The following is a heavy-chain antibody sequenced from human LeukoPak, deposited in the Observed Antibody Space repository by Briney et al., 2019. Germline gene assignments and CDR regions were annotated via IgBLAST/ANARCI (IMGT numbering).Heavy chain of an antibody. V-gene: IGHV3-30*18. CDR2: ISHDGSNK. D-gene: IGHD3-10*01. J-gene: IGHJ4*02. Sequence: GGSLRLSCAASGFAFSSYDMHWVRQAPGKGLEWVAVISHDGSNKYYADSVKGRFTISRDNSKNTPYLQMNSLRAEDTAVYYCANENYYGSGSYPDYWGQGTLVTVSS. CDR1: GFAFSSYD. CDR3: ANENYYGSGSYPDY.